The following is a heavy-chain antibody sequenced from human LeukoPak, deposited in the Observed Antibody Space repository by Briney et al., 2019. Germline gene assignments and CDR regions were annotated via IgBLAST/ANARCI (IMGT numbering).Heavy chain of an antibody. Sequence: GGSLRLSCAASGFTFSSDTMNWVRQAPGKGLEWVSIISSSSTYINYADSVKGRFTISRDNAKNSLYLQMNSLRAEDTAVYYCARALTGTTFDYWGQGTLVTVSS. CDR2: ISSSSTYI. V-gene: IGHV3-21*01. D-gene: IGHD1-20*01. CDR3: ARALTGTTFDY. CDR1: GFTFSSDT. J-gene: IGHJ4*02.